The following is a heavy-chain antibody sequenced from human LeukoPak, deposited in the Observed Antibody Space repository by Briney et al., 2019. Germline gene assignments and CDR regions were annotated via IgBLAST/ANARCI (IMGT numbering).Heavy chain of an antibody. Sequence: GGSLRLSCEASGFSFSDYGMHWVRQAPGKGLEWVAFIRYDGSNKYYADSVKGRFTVSRDNSQSTPYLQMNSLIVEDTAVYYCAKRVVIKSTDYFYYYIHVWGKGTTVTVSS. CDR2: IRYDGSNK. CDR1: GFSFSDYG. J-gene: IGHJ6*03. CDR3: AKRVVIKSTDYFYYYIHV. V-gene: IGHV3-30*02. D-gene: IGHD3-3*01.